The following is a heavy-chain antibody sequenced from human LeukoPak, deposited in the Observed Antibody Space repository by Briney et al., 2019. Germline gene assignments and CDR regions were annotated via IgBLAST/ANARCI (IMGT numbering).Heavy chain of an antibody. CDR1: GFTFSTYA. CDR3: ATDVTGGAISF. D-gene: IGHD1-14*01. Sequence: PGGSLRLSCAASGFTFSTYAMSWVRQAPGKGPEWVSIITSSGGSTNYADSVKGRFTISRDNSKNTLYLQMNSLRPDDTAVYYCATDVTGGAISFWGQGALVTVSS. V-gene: IGHV3-23*01. CDR2: ITSSGGST. J-gene: IGHJ4*02.